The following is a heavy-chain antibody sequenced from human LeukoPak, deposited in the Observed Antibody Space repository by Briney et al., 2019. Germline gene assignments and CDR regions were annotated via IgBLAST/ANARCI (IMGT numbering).Heavy chain of an antibody. CDR3: ASAGWRRWLQSNWFDP. CDR1: GGSISSSSYY. J-gene: IGHJ5*02. D-gene: IGHD5-24*01. Sequence: PSETLSLTCTVSGGSISSSSYYWGWIRQPPGKGLEWIGSIYYSGSTYYNPSLKSRVTISVDTSKNQFSLKLSSVTAADTAVYYCASAGWRRWLQSNWFDPWGQGTLVTVSS. CDR2: IYYSGST. V-gene: IGHV4-39*07.